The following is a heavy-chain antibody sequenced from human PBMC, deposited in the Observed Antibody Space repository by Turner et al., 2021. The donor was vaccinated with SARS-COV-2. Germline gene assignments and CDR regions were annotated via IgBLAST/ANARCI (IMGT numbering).Heavy chain of an antibody. CDR2: SYYSGRT. V-gene: IGHV4-39*01. D-gene: IGHD6-13*01. CDR3: ARHWEVAAAAYLARFDP. J-gene: IGHJ5*02. CDR1: GGSISRSSYY. Sequence: QLQLQESGPGLVKPSETLSLTCTVPGGSISRSSYYWGWTRQPPGKGLEWIGSSYYSGRTYYNPSLKSRVTIAVDTSKNHFSLKLSSVTAADTALYYCARHWEVAAAAYLARFDPWGQGTLVTVSS.